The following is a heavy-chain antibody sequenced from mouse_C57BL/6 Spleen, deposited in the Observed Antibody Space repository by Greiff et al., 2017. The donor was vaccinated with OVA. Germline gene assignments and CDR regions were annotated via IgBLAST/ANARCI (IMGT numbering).Heavy chain of an antibody. Sequence: VQLQQPGAELVMPGASVKLSCKASGYTFTSYWMHWVKQRPGQGLEWIGEIDPYDSYTNYNQKFKGKATLTVDKSSSTAYMQLSSLTSEDSAVDYCARTFYDDDGGSAMDDWGKGTSVTVSS. V-gene: IGHV1-69*01. CDR1: GYTFTSYW. J-gene: IGHJ4*01. CDR3: ARTFYDDDGGSAMDD. CDR2: IDPYDSYT. D-gene: IGHD2-4*01.